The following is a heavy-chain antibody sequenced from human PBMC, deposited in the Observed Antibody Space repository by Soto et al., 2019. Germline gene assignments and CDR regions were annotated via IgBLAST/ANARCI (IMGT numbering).Heavy chain of an antibody. CDR3: ARCIAAAGPIDY. Sequence: QVQLQESGPGLVKPSGTLSLTCAVSGGSISSSNWWSWVRQPPGKGLEWIGEIYHSGSTNYNPSLQGRVTISVDKSTYQFSLKLSSVPAADTAVYSCARCIAAAGPIDYWGQGTLVTVSS. D-gene: IGHD6-13*01. V-gene: IGHV4-4*02. CDR2: IYHSGST. CDR1: GGSISSSNW. J-gene: IGHJ4*02.